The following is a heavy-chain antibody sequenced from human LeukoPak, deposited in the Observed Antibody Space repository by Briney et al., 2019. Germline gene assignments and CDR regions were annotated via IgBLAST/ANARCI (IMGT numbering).Heavy chain of an antibody. J-gene: IGHJ5*02. CDR3: ARDGGAYCSSTSCPNPS. V-gene: IGHV3-21*01. CDR2: ISSSSSYI. Sequence: GGSLRLSCAASGFTFSSYAMSWVRQAPGKGLEWVSSISSSSSYIYYADSVKGRFTISRDNAKNSLYLQMNSLRAEDTAVYYCARDGGAYCSSTSCPNPSWGQGTLVTVSS. CDR1: GFTFSSYA. D-gene: IGHD2-2*01.